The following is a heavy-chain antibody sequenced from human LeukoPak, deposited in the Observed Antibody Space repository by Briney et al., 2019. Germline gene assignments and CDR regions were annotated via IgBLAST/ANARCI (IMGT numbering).Heavy chain of an antibody. CDR3: ARDGRYDYVWGSYRSAFYYFDY. CDR2: ISYDGGNK. CDR1: GFTFSSYA. Sequence: GGSLRLSCAAPGFTFSSYAMHWVRQAPGKGLAWVPVISYDGGNKYYADSVKGRFTISRDNSKNTLYLQMNSLRAEDTAVYYCARDGRYDYVWGSYRSAFYYFDYWDQGTLVTVSS. V-gene: IGHV3-30*04. D-gene: IGHD3-16*02. J-gene: IGHJ4*02.